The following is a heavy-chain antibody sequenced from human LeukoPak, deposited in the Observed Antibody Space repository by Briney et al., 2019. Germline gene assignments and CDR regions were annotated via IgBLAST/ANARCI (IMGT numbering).Heavy chain of an antibody. CDR2: IRSKANSYAT. CDR3: TRQAGGEAASGTDY. CDR1: GFTFSGSA. V-gene: IGHV3-73*01. J-gene: IGHJ4*02. D-gene: IGHD6-13*01. Sequence: GGSLRLSCAASGFTFSGSAIHWVRQASGKGLEWVGRIRSKANSYATTYAASVKGRFTISRDDVKNMAYLQMNSLKTEDTAVYYCTRQAGGEAASGTDYWGQGTLVTVSS.